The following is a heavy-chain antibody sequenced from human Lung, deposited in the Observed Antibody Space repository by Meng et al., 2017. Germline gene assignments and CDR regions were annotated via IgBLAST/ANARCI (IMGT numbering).Heavy chain of an antibody. CDR3: ARGQKGYFDL. Sequence: QVQLQESGPGLVKHSQTLSLPCIVACVSISSSNYYWSWIRQPPGKGLEWSGHIYNSGSTYYNPSLKSRITISVDTSKNQFSLKLSSVTAADTAVYYCARGQKGYFDLWGRGTLVTVSS. J-gene: IGHJ2*01. V-gene: IGHV4-30-4*01. CDR1: CVSISSSNYY. CDR2: IYNSGST.